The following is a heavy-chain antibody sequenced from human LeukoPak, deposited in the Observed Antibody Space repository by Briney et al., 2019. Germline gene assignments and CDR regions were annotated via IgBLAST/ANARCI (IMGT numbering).Heavy chain of an antibody. D-gene: IGHD4-17*01. J-gene: IGHJ4*02. V-gene: IGHV3-73*01. CDR1: GFTFSGSA. CDR3: TRVLTVTLDLWDY. Sequence: AGSLRLSCAASGFTFSGSAMHWVRQAAGKGLEWVGRIRSRANSYATAYAASVKGRFTISRDDSKNTAYLQMNSLKTEDTAVYYCTRVLTVTLDLWDYWGQGTLVTVSS. CDR2: IRSRANSYAT.